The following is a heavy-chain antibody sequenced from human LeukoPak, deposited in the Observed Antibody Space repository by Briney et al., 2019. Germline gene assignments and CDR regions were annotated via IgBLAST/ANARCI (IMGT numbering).Heavy chain of an antibody. J-gene: IGHJ4*02. CDR1: GYSFTTYW. Sequence: GESLKISCQCSGYSFTTYWIGWVRQMPGKGLEWMGIISPGDSDARNSPSFQGQVTISADKSITTAYLQWNSLKASDTAIYFCARSPSYYGAIDYWGQGTLVTVSS. CDR3: ARSPSYYGAIDY. D-gene: IGHD4-17*01. V-gene: IGHV5-51*01. CDR2: ISPGDSDA.